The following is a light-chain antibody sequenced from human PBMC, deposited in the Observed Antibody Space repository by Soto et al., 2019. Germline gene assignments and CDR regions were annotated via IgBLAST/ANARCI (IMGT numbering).Light chain of an antibody. V-gene: IGKV3-20*01. CDR1: QSVSSSY. CDR3: QQYGSSPQYT. J-gene: IGKJ2*01. CDR2: GAC. Sequence: EIVLTQSPGTLSLSPGERATLSCRASQSVSSSYLAWYQQKPGQAPRLLIYGACSRATGIPDRFSGSGSGTDFTLTISRLEPEDFAVYYCQQYGSSPQYTFGQGTKLEIK.